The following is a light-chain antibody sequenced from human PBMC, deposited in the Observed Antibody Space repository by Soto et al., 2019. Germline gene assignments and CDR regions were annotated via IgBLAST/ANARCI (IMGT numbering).Light chain of an antibody. CDR1: QSISSY. CDR2: AAS. Sequence: DIQMTQSPSSLSASVGDRVTITCRASQSISSYLNWYQQKPGKAPKLLIYAASSLQSGVPSRFSGSGSGTDFTLTISSLQPEDFANYYCQQSYSMYTFGQGTKLESK. V-gene: IGKV1-39*01. CDR3: QQSYSMYT. J-gene: IGKJ2*01.